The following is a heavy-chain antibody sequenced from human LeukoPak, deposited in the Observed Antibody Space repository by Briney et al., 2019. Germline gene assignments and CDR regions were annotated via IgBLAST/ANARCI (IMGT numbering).Heavy chain of an antibody. CDR1: GYSFTDYY. Sequence: GASVKVSCKASGYSFTDYYMHWMRQAPRQVLEWMGWINPHSGGTNYAQKFQGRVTMTRDTSISTAYMELSRLRSDDTAVYYCATLPDYEYYFDYWGQGTLVTVSS. J-gene: IGHJ4*02. D-gene: IGHD4-17*01. V-gene: IGHV1-2*02. CDR3: ATLPDYEYYFDY. CDR2: INPHSGGT.